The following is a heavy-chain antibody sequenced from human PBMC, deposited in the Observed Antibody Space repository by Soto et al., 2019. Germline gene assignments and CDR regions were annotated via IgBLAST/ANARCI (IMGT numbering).Heavy chain of an antibody. CDR1: GFTFTTYC. J-gene: IGHJ4*02. CDR3: ARTPREFDWALYFDY. Sequence: GGSLRLSCAATGFTFTTYCMNWVRQAPGKGLEWVSYISSSTGIIYYADSVKGRFTISRDNAKNSLYLQMNSLRAEDTAVYYCARTPREFDWALYFDYWGLGTLVTVSS. V-gene: IGHV3-48*01. CDR2: ISSSTGII. D-gene: IGHD3-9*01.